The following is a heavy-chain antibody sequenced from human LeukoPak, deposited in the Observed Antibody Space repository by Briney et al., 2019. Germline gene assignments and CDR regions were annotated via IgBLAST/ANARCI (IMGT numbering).Heavy chain of an antibody. V-gene: IGHV4-34*01. CDR3: ARKAVVVAATLEGFDY. D-gene: IGHD2-15*01. J-gene: IGHJ4*02. CDR2: INHSGST. Sequence: PSETLSLTCAVYGGSFSGYYWSWIRQPPGKGLEWIGEINHSGSTNYNPSLKSRVTISVDTSKNQFSLKLSSVTAADTAVYYCARKAVVVAATLEGFDYWGQGTLVTVSS. CDR1: GGSFSGYY.